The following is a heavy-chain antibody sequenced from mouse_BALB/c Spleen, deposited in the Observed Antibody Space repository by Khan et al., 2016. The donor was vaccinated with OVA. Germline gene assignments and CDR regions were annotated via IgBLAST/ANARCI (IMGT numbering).Heavy chain of an antibody. J-gene: IGHJ2*01. V-gene: IGHV1-7*01. Sequence: VQLQESGAELAKPGASVKMSCKASGYTFTSYWMHWIKQRPGQGLEWIGYINPTSGYTDYNQKFKDKATLTADKSSSTAYMQLSSLTSDDSAVHYCARDRIDYWGQGTALTVSS. CDR2: INPTSGYT. CDR1: GYTFTSYW. CDR3: ARDRIDY.